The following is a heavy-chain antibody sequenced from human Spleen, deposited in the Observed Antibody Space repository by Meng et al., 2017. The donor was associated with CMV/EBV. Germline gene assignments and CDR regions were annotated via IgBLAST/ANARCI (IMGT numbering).Heavy chain of an antibody. V-gene: IGHV3-30-3*01. CDR3: ARVEGPLPDRANIDY. D-gene: IGHD1-14*01. CDR2: ISYDGSNE. J-gene: IGHJ4*02. Sequence: GESLKNSCAASGFTFSHYAMHWVRQAPGKGLEWVAVISYDGSNEYYADSVKGRFTISRDNSKNTLYLQVNSLRPEDTAVYYCARVEGPLPDRANIDYWGQGMLVTVSS. CDR1: GFTFSHYA.